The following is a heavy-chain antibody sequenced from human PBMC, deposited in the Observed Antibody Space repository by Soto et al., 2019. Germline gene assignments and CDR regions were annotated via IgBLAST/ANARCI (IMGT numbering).Heavy chain of an antibody. CDR2: IYYSGST. D-gene: IGHD3-3*01. CDR1: GGSISSYY. J-gene: IGHJ5*02. CDR3: ARRRMLRSGYYS. Sequence: QVKLQESGPGLVKPSETLSLTFTVSGGSISSYYWSWIRQPPGKGLEWIRYIYYSGSTNYNPALRSRATRAVDTFKSQFSLKLSSVTGADPAVYYCARRRMLRSGYYSWGQGTLVTVFS. V-gene: IGHV4-59*08.